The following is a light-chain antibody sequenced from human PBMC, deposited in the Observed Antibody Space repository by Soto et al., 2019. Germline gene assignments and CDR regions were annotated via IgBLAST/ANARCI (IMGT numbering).Light chain of an antibody. CDR2: GVS. Sequence: DIVMTQTPLSLSVTPGQPASISCKSSLSLVFSDGKTYLYWYLVKPGQPPQLLIYGVSNRFSGVPDRFSGSGSGTDITLKISRVEAKDVVIYYCMQTVQHTWTFGQGTKVQIK. CDR3: MQTVQHTWT. CDR1: LSLVFSDGKTY. J-gene: IGKJ1*01. V-gene: IGKV2D-29*01.